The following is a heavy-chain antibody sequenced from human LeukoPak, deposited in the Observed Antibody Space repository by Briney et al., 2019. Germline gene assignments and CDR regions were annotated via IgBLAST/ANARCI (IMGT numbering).Heavy chain of an antibody. J-gene: IGHJ2*01. CDR3: ARQDYYDSSGYRWYFDL. D-gene: IGHD3-22*01. CDR2: IYYSGST. CDR1: GGSISSYY. Sequence: PSETLSLTCTVSGGSISSYYWSWIRQPPGKGLEWIGYIYYSGSTNYNPSLKSRVTISVDTSKNQFSLKLSSVTAADTAVYYCARQDYYDSSGYRWYFDLWGRGTLVTVSS. V-gene: IGHV4-59*08.